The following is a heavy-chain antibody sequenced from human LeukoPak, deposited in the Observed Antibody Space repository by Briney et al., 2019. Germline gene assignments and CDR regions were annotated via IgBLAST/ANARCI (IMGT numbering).Heavy chain of an antibody. J-gene: IGHJ4*02. Sequence: SETLSLTCTVSGGSISSSSYYWGWIRQPPGKGLEWIGSIYTSGSTSYNPSLKSRVTISVDTSKNQFSLKLSSVTAADTAVYYCARDLDYGSGNFDYWGQGTLVTVSS. CDR2: IYTSGST. CDR1: GGSISSSSYY. CDR3: ARDLDYGSGNFDY. D-gene: IGHD3-10*01. V-gene: IGHV4-39*07.